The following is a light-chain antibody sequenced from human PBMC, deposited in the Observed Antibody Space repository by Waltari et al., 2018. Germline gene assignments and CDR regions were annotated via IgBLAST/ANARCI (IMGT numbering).Light chain of an antibody. J-gene: IGLJ2*01. CDR2: GNS. CDR1: SSNIGAGYD. Sequence: QSVLTQPPSVSGAPGQRVTISCTGSSSNIGAGYDVHWYQQLPGTAPKLLIYGNSNRPSGVPDRSSGSKSGTSASLAITRLQAADEADYHCQSYDSSLSGGVVGGGPKLTVL. V-gene: IGLV1-40*01. CDR3: QSYDSSLSGGV.